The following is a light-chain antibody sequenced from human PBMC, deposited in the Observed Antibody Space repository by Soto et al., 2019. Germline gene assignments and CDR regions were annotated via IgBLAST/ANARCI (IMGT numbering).Light chain of an antibody. CDR2: GAS. CDR1: QSISDT. Sequence: EIVMTQSPATLSVSPVGRATLSCRASQSISDTLAWYQQKPSQAPRLLIYGASTRATGIADRFSGSGSGTDFTLSISRLEPEDFAVYYCHKYGSSPQTFGQGTKGDIK. CDR3: HKYGSSPQT. V-gene: IGKV3-20*01. J-gene: IGKJ1*01.